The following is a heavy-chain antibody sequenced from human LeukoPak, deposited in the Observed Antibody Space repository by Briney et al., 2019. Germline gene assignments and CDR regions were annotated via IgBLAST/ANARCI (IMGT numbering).Heavy chain of an antibody. D-gene: IGHD6-13*01. J-gene: IGHJ4*02. V-gene: IGHV3-7*04. CDR2: IKQDGSEK. CDR3: ARGLLAAAGIDY. CDR1: GFTFSSSW. Sequence: GGSLRLSCAASGFTFSSSWMSWVRQAPGKGLELVANIKQDGSEKNYVDSVKGRFTISRDNAKNSLYLQMNSLRAEDTAVYYCARGLLAAAGIDYWGQGALVTVSS.